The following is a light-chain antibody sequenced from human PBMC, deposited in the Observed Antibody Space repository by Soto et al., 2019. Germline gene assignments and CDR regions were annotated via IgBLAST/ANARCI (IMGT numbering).Light chain of an antibody. CDR3: CSYTRSGTLI. CDR2: NVN. Sequence: QSALIQPPSVSGSPGQSVTISCTGTSSDVGSYDYVSWYQQHPGTVPKPMIYNVNTQPSGVPDRFSGSKSGNTASLTVSGLQAEDEADYYCCSYTRSGTLIFGTGTKVTVL. J-gene: IGLJ1*01. V-gene: IGLV2-18*02. CDR1: SSDVGSYDY.